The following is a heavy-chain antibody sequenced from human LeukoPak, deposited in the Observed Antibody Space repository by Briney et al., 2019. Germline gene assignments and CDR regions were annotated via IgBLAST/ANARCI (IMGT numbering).Heavy chain of an antibody. CDR3: ARSSDSSGYYGGGIIDY. Sequence: SETLSLTCTVSGGSISIYYWNWIRQPAGKGLEWIGRIYTNENTFFNPSLKSRVTMSVDTSRNQFSLQLTSVTAADAAVYYCARSSDSSGYYGGGIIDYWGQGTLVTVSS. CDR1: GGSISIYY. CDR2: IYTNENT. D-gene: IGHD6-19*01. J-gene: IGHJ4*02. V-gene: IGHV4-4*07.